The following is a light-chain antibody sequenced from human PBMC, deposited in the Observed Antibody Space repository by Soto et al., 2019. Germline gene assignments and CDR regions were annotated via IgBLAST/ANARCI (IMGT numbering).Light chain of an antibody. CDR3: CSHAGRDTYV. J-gene: IGLJ1*01. CDR1: SSDGGSGDV. CDR2: EGF. V-gene: IGLV2-23*01. Sequence: QSVLTQPASVSGSPGQSITISCTGTSSDGGSGDVVSWYQHYPGKAPQLIIYEGFKRPSGVSSRFSGSKSGNTASLTISGLQAEDEAEYYCCSHAGRDTYVFGTGTKVTVL.